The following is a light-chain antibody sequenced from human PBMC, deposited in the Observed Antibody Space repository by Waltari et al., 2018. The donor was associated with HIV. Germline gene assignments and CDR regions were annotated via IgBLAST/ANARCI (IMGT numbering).Light chain of an antibody. V-gene: IGKV3-20*01. CDR1: QIVSSSY. J-gene: IGKJ4*01. CDR3: QQYSSSLLT. Sequence: IVLTQSPGPLSLSPGARATLSCRASQIVSSSYLAWDQQKRGQAPRLLIYGASSRATGIPDRFSGSGSGSEFTLTISRLEPEDFAVYYCQQYSSSLLTFGGGTKVEI. CDR2: GAS.